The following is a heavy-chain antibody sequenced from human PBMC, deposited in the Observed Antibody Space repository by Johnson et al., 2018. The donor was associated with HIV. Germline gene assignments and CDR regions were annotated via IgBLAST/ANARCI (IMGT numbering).Heavy chain of an antibody. D-gene: IGHD5-18*01. CDR2: ISYVGTNE. J-gene: IGHJ3*02. CDR1: GFTFSNSA. CDR3: ARWIQLWVAFDI. Sequence: VQLVESGGGVVQPGRSLRLSCAASGFTFSNSAMHWVRQAPGKGLEWVAVISYVGTNEYYADSVKGRFNLSRDNSKNTLYLQMNSLRAEDTAVYYCARWIQLWVAFDIWGQGTMVTVSS. V-gene: IGHV3-30*14.